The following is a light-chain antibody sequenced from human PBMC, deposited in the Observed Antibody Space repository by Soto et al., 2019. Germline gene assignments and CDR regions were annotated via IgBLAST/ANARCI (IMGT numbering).Light chain of an antibody. J-gene: IGLJ2*01. CDR3: CSYAGSYTL. CDR1: SSDVGGYNY. V-gene: IGLV2-11*01. Sequence: QSALTQPRSVSGSPGQSVTISCTGTSSDVGGYNYVSWYQQHPGKAPKLMIYDVSKRPSGVPDRFSGSKSGNTASLTISGLQAEDEADYYCCSYAGSYTLFGGGTTVTVL. CDR2: DVS.